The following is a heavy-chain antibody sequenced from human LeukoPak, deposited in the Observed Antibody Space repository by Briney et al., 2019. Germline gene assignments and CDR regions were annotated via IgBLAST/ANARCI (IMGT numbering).Heavy chain of an antibody. CDR1: GGSISSYY. CDR2: IYTSGST. CDR3: AREGGYSSSWFPFDY. V-gene: IGHV4-4*07. J-gene: IGHJ4*02. D-gene: IGHD6-13*01. Sequence: SETLSLTCTVSGGSISSYYWSWIRQPAGKGLEWIGRIYTSGSTNYNPSLKSRVTMSVDTSKNQFSLKLSSVTAADTAVYCCAREGGYSSSWFPFDYWGQGTLVTVSS.